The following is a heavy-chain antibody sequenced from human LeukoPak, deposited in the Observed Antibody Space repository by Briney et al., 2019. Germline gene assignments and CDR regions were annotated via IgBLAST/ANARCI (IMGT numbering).Heavy chain of an antibody. CDR1: GGSISSSSYY. J-gene: IGHJ5*02. CDR3: ARDRSGYRKGVWWFDP. V-gene: IGHV4-39*07. CDR2: IYHSGST. D-gene: IGHD5-12*01. Sequence: SETLSLTCTFSGGSISSSSYYWGWIRQPPGKGLEWIGSIYHSGSTNYNPSLRSRVTISVDTSKNQFSLKLSSVTAADTAMYYCARDRSGYRKGVWWFDPWGQGTLVTVSS.